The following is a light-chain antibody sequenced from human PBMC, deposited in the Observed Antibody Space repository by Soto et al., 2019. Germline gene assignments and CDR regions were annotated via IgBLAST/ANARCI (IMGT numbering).Light chain of an antibody. V-gene: IGKV3-11*01. CDR2: GAF. Sequence: PGEIATLSCMSSPSVTNYLAWYQQKPGQPPRLLIYGAFNRAAGIPARFSGSGSGTDFTLTISSLEPEDSAVYYCQQRNIWPPVTFGQGTRLEIK. J-gene: IGKJ5*01. CDR1: PSVTNY. CDR3: QQRNIWPPVT.